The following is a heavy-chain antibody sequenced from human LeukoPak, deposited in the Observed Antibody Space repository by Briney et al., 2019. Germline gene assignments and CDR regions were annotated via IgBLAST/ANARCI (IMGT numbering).Heavy chain of an antibody. J-gene: IGHJ4*02. Sequence: SCKASGYTFTGYYMHWVGQAPGQGLEGMGRINPNSGGTNYALKFQGRVTMTRDTSISTAYMELSRLRSDDTAVYYCAREPNYYDSIMVDYWGQGTLVTVSS. D-gene: IGHD3-22*01. CDR3: AREPNYYDSIMVDY. CDR2: INPNSGGT. V-gene: IGHV1-2*06. CDR1: GYTFTGYY.